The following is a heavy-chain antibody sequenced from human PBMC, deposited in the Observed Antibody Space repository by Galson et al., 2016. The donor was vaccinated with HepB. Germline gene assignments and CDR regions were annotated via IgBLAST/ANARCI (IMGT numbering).Heavy chain of an antibody. CDR3: AKNGAYCSDY. CDR2: VHPARGT. D-gene: IGHD2-8*01. J-gene: IGHJ4*02. V-gene: IGHV4-4*02. CDR1: GASINNGAW. Sequence: SETLSLTCGVSGASINNGAWWSWVRQAPGQGLEWIGEVHPARGTNYNPSLKSRVTLSVDQSKNQFSLQLRSVTDADTAVYFCAKNGAYCSDYWGQGTLVTVPS.